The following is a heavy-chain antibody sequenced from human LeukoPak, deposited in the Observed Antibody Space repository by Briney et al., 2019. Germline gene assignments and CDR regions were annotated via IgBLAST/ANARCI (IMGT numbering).Heavy chain of an antibody. CDR3: SRADPLYYYGSGSYLPSYYYYVRDV. D-gene: IGHD3-10*01. J-gene: IGHJ6*02. CDR2: ISAYNGNT. V-gene: IGHV1-18*01. Sequence: ASVKVSCKASGYTFTSYGISWVRQAPGQGLEWMGWISAYNGNTNYAQKLQGRVTMTTDTSTSTAYMELRSLRSDDTAVYYCSRADPLYYYGSGSYLPSYYYYVRDVGGQGTRVPVPS. CDR1: GYTFTSYG.